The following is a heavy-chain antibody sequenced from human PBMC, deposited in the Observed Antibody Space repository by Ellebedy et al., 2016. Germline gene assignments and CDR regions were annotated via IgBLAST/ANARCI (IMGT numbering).Heavy chain of an antibody. CDR3: VKEYGPPSLFDY. D-gene: IGHD3-10*01. CDR2: ISSNGGST. V-gene: IGHV3-64D*06. Sequence: GGSLRLSCSASGFTFSSYAMHWVRQAPGKGLEHLSTISSNGGSTYYVDTVKGRFTISRDNSKNTLYLQMSSLRPEDTAVYYCVKEYGPPSLFDYWGQGTLVTVSS. CDR1: GFTFSSYA. J-gene: IGHJ4*02.